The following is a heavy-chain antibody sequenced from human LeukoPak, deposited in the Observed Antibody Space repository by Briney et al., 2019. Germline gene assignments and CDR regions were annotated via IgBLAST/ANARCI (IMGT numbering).Heavy chain of an antibody. CDR1: GVTLRPYG. CDR2: ISYEGGTQ. D-gene: IGHD3-10*01. V-gene: IGHV3-30*18. J-gene: IGHJ5*02. CDR3: AKEGTPQVSTWYDL. Sequence: PGGSLRLSCAASGVTLRPYGMHWVRQAPGKGLEWVAVISYEGGTQHYADSVKGRFIISRDNPRNTLYLQVNILRTEDTAVYYCAKEGTPQVSTWYDLWGQGTQVIVSS.